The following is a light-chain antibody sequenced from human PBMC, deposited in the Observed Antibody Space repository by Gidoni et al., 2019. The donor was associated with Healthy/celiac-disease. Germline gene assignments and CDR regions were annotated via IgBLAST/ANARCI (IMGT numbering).Light chain of an antibody. Sequence: DIQMTQSPSSLSASVGYRVTITCRASQSISSYLNWYQQKPGKAPKLLIYSASRFQSGVPSRFSGSGSGTDFTLTISSLQPEDFATYYCQQRYSTPRTFGQGTKLEIK. J-gene: IGKJ2*02. CDR2: SAS. CDR3: QQRYSTPRT. CDR1: QSISSY. V-gene: IGKV1-39*01.